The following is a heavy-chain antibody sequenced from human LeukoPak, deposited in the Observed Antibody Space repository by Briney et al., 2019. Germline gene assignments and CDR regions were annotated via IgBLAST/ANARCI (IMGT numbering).Heavy chain of an antibody. J-gene: IGHJ4*02. CDR2: IDYSGTA. Sequence: SETLSLTCTVSGASISSTSDYWNWIRQPPGKGLEWIGSIDYSGTAYYNPSLKSRLTISVDTSKKQFSLKLSSVTAADKAVYYCARELRDDYGDYRIDYWGQGTLVTVSS. CDR3: ARELRDDYGDYRIDY. V-gene: IGHV4-39*02. D-gene: IGHD4-17*01. CDR1: GASISSTSDY.